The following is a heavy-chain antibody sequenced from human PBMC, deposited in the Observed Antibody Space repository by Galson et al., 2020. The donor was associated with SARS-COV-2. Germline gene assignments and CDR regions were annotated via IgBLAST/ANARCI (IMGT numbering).Heavy chain of an antibody. CDR2: IWYDGSYK. D-gene: IGHD2-2*01. CDR3: ARYSSTYALDY. J-gene: IGHJ4*02. V-gene: IGHV3-33*01. CDR1: GFTFSSSG. Sequence: GGSLRLSCVASGFTFSSSGMHWVRQAPGKGLEWVAVIWYDGSYKYYADSVKGRFTIYRDNSKNTLYLHMNSLRAEDTAVYYCARYSSTYALDYWGQGTRVTVSS.